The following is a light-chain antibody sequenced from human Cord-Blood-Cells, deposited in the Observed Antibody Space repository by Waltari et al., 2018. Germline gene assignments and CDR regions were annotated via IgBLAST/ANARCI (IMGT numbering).Light chain of an antibody. CDR2: QGS. V-gene: IGLV3-1*01. CDR3: QAWDSSTVV. CDR1: KLGDKS. J-gene: IGLJ2*01. Sequence: SYELTQPPSVSVSPGQTASITCSGDKLGDKSACWYQQKPGQSPVLVSYQGSKRPSGIPERFSGSNSGNTAALTISGTQAMDEADYYCQAWDSSTVVFGGGTKLTVL.